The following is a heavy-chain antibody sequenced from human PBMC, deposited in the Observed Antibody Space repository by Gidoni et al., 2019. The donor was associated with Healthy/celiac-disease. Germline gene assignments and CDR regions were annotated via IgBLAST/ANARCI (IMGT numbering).Heavy chain of an antibody. CDR1: GGSISSYY. D-gene: IGHD5-18*01. Sequence: QVQLQESGPGLVKPSETLSLPCTVPGGSISSYYWRWLRQPPGKGLEWIGYIYYSGSTNYNPSLKSRVTISVDTSKNQFSLKLSSVTAADTAVYYCARGHGIQLWLTAYIIFDYWGQGTLVTVSS. V-gene: IGHV4-59*01. CDR2: IYYSGST. J-gene: IGHJ4*02. CDR3: ARGHGIQLWLTAYIIFDY.